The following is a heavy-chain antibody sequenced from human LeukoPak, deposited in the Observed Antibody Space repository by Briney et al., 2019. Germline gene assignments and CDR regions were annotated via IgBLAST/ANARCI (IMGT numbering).Heavy chain of an antibody. D-gene: IGHD5-24*01. CDR2: INANSGTT. J-gene: IGHJ3*01. V-gene: IGHV3-23*01. Sequence: SGGSLRLSCSASGFAFSVYAMSWLRQPPGKGLEWVSTINANSGTTSYAASVRGRFTISRDNSKDTLYLQMNSLRAEDTAIYYCARDIQLSTWGLGTMVTVSS. CDR1: GFAFSVYA. CDR3: ARDIQLST.